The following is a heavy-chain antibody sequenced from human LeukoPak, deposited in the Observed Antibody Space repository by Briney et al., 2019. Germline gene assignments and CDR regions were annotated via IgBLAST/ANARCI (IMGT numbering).Heavy chain of an antibody. CDR3: ARDAWFGELFFDY. CDR2: IYSGGST. D-gene: IGHD3-10*01. V-gene: IGHV3-66*01. Sequence: GGSLRLSCAASGFTVSSNYMSWVRQAPGKGLEWVSVIYSGGSTYYADSVKGRFTISRDNSKNTLYLQMNSLRAEDTAVYYCARDAWFGELFFDYWGQGTLVTVSS. J-gene: IGHJ4*02. CDR1: GFTVSSNY.